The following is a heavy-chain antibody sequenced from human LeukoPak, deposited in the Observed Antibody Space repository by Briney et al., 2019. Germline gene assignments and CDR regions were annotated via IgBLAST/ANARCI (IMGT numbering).Heavy chain of an antibody. D-gene: IGHD6-19*01. J-gene: IGHJ5*02. CDR1: GASISSSY. CDR3: ARGQPQRYSSGWYVNWFDP. Sequence: SETLSLTCTVSGASISSSYWSWIRQPPGKGLEWIGYIYCSGTTKYNPSLKSRVTISVDTSKNQFSLKVNSVAAADTAVYYCARGQPQRYSSGWYVNWFDPWGQGTLVTVSS. V-gene: IGHV4-59*01. CDR2: IYCSGTT.